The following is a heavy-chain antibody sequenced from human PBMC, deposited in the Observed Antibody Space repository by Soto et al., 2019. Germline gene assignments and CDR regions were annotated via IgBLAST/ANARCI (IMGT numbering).Heavy chain of an antibody. V-gene: IGHV4-30-4*01. CDR3: GRILTGPGHSWFDP. D-gene: IGHD3-9*01. J-gene: IGHJ5*02. CDR2: IYYSGST. Sequence: QVQLQESGPGLVKPSQTLSLTCTVSGGSISSGDYYWSWIRQPPGKGLEWLGYIYYSGSTYYNPPLKSRVSIAVDPSKNECSLKLSSVTAADTAVYYCGRILTGPGHSWFDPWGQGTLVTVSS. CDR1: GGSISSGDYY.